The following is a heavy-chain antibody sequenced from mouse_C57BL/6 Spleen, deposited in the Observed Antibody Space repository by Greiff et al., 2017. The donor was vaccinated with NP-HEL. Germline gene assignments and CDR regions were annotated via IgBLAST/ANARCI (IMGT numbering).Heavy chain of an antibody. Sequence: VQLQQSGPELVKPGASVKISCKASGYTFTDYYMNWVKQSHGKSLEWIGDINPNNGGTSYNQKFKGKATLTVDKSSSTAYMELRSLTSEDSAVYYCAKGDPGWYFDVWGTGTTVTVSS. D-gene: IGHD3-3*01. CDR1: GYTFTDYY. CDR2: INPNNGGT. V-gene: IGHV1-26*01. CDR3: AKGDPGWYFDV. J-gene: IGHJ1*03.